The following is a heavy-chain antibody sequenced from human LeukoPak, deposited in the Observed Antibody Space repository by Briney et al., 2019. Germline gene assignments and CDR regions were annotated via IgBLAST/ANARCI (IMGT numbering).Heavy chain of an antibody. V-gene: IGHV3-21*01. D-gene: IGHD3-22*01. CDR1: GFTFSSYS. Sequence: GGSLRLSCAASGFTFSSYSMNWVRQAPGKGLEWVSSISSSSSYIYYADSVKGRFTISRDNAKNSLYLQMNSLRAEDTAVYYCARDLGDYYDSSGYYVAHWGQGTLVTVSS. CDR3: ARDLGDYYDSSGYYVAH. CDR2: ISSSSSYI. J-gene: IGHJ4*02.